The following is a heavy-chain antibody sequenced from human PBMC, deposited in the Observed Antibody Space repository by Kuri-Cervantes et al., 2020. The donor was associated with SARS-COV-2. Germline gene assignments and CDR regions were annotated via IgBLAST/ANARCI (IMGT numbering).Heavy chain of an antibody. V-gene: IGHV4-34*01. CDR1: GGSFSGYY. CDR2: INHSGST. CDR3: ARRYDFWSGYLAMDV. J-gene: IGHJ6*02. D-gene: IGHD3-3*01. Sequence: SQTLSLTCAVYGGSFSGYYWSWIRQPPGKGLEWIGEINHSGSTNYSPSLKSRVTISVDTSKNQFSLKLSSVTAADTAVYYCARRYDFWSGYLAMDVWGQGTTVTVSS.